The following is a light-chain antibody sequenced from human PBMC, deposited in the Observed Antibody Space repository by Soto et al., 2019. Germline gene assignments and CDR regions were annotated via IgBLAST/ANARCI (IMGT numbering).Light chain of an antibody. CDR1: SSDVGGYNY. Sequence: HSVLTKPPSSSGSPGQSVTISCTGTSSDVGGYNYVSWYQQHPGKAPKLIIYEVYKRPSGVPDRFSGSKSGNTAALTVSGLQAEDEADYYCSSYVGTNSYVFGTGTKVTVL. CDR3: SSYVGTNSYV. CDR2: EVY. V-gene: IGLV2-8*01. J-gene: IGLJ1*01.